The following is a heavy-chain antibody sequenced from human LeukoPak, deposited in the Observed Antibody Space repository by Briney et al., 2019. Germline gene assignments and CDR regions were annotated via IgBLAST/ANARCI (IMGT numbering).Heavy chain of an antibody. Sequence: AASVKVSCKASGYTFTSYDINWVRQATGQGLEWMGWINPNSGGTNYAQKFQGRVTMTRDTSISTAYMELSRLRSDDTAVYYCARDRDYSNYGYWFDPWGQGTLVTVSS. J-gene: IGHJ5*02. V-gene: IGHV1-2*02. CDR1: GYTFTSYD. CDR2: INPNSGGT. CDR3: ARDRDYSNYGYWFDP. D-gene: IGHD4-11*01.